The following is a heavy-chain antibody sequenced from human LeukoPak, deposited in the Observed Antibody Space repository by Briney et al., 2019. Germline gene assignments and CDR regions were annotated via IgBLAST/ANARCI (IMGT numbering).Heavy chain of an antibody. J-gene: IGHJ6*03. D-gene: IGHD6-25*01. CDR3: ARFAAGGSYYYYLDV. Sequence: GGSLRLSCAASGFTFSSYTMNWVRQPPGKGLEWVSNIGTSSTTIYYADSVKGRFTISRDNAKNSLYLQMNSLRADDTAVYYCARFAAGGSYYYYLDVWGKGTTVTVSS. V-gene: IGHV3-48*01. CDR2: IGTSSTTI. CDR1: GFTFSSYT.